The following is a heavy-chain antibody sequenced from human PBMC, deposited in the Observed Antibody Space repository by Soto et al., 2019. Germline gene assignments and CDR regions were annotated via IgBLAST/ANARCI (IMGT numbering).Heavy chain of an antibody. V-gene: IGHV4-59*08. J-gene: IGHJ4*02. CDR2: VSYSGST. CDR3: ARQSYYDLLSGYYLFDY. D-gene: IGHD3-3*01. Sequence: QVQLQESGPGLVKPSETLFVTCTVSGGSTDSLYWSWVRQPPGKGLEWIGYVSYSGSTTYNPSLKSRVIVSIDTSKNQFSLKLTSVTAADTAVYYCARQSYYDLLSGYYLFDYWGQGILVTVSS. CDR1: GGSTDSLY.